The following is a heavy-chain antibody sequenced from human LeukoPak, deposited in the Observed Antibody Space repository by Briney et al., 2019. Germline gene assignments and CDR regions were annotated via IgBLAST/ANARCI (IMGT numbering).Heavy chain of an antibody. D-gene: IGHD5-12*01. V-gene: IGHV1-2*02. Sequence: ASVKVSCKASGYTFTGYYMHWVRQAPGQGLEWMGWINPNSGGTNYAQKFQGRVTMTRDTSISTAYMELSRLRSDDTAVYFCARDRGGGFDLAFFDHWGQGTLVTVSS. J-gene: IGHJ4*02. CDR2: INPNSGGT. CDR3: ARDRGGGFDLAFFDH. CDR1: GYTFTGYY.